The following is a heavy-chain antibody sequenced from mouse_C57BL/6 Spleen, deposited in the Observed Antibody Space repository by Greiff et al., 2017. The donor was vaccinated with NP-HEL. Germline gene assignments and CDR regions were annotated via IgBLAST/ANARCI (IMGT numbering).Heavy chain of an antibody. D-gene: IGHD2-4*01. J-gene: IGHJ1*03. Sequence: VKLMESGPGLVQPSPSLSITCTVSGFSLTSSCVNWVRQSPGKGLEWLGGIWSGGSRDYNAACRARLSSRKDNSKSKVFCKMNMLQADDTAIYYWVRNWGYEYVRYCDVWGTGTTVTVSS. CDR2: IWSGGSR. CDR1: GFSLTSSC. CDR3: VRNWGYEYVRYCDV. V-gene: IGHV2-2*01.